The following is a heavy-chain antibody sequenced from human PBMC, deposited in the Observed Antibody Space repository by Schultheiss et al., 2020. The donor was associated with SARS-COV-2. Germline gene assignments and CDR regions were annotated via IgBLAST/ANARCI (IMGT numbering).Heavy chain of an antibody. V-gene: IGHV4-39*07. Sequence: SETLSLTCTVSGGSISSGGYYWSWIRQHPGKGLEWIGSIYHSGSTNYNPSLKSRVTISVDTSKNQFSLKLSSVTAADTAVYYCARHDEGIDYWGQGTLVTVSS. CDR2: IYHSGST. J-gene: IGHJ4*02. CDR1: GGSISSGGYY. CDR3: ARHDEGIDY.